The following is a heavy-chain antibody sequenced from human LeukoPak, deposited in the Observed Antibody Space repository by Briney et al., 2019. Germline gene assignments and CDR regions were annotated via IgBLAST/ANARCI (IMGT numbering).Heavy chain of an antibody. CDR2: ISNGNTE. J-gene: IGHJ4*01. CDR3: ARDYGYCRGNTCCASFDY. V-gene: IGHV3-48*02. Sequence: PGGSLRLSCAASGFTFSGYGINWVRLAPGKGLEWVSMISNGNTEHYTDSVKGRFTVSRDNARNSAYLQMNSLRDEDTAMYYCARDYGYCRGNTCCASFDYWGHGTLVTVSS. CDR1: GFTFSGYG. D-gene: IGHD2-2*01.